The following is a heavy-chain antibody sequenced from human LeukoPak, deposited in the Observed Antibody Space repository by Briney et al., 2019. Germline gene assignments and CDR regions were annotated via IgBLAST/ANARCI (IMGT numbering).Heavy chain of an antibody. Sequence: PSETLSLTCAVYGGSFSGYYWSWIRQPPGKGLEWIGEINHSGSTNYNPSLKSRVTISVDTSENQFSLKLSSVTAADTAVYYCARAMYYYGSGSYSFDPWGQGTLVTVSS. CDR3: ARAMYYYGSGSYSFDP. CDR1: GGSFSGYY. J-gene: IGHJ5*02. V-gene: IGHV4-34*01. D-gene: IGHD3-10*01. CDR2: INHSGST.